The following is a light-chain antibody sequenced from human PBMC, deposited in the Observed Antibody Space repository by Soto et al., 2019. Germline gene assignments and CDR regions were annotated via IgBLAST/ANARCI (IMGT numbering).Light chain of an antibody. CDR3: QQYDSFWTM. V-gene: IGKV3-11*01. CDR1: QSISEF. J-gene: IGKJ1*01. Sequence: VGLTQSPATLSLSPGERATLSGRASQSISEFLACYQQKPGQAASLLIYDASNRATGTPARFSGSGSGTDFTLTISSLEADDVATYYCQQYDSFWTMFGQGTKVDIK. CDR2: DAS.